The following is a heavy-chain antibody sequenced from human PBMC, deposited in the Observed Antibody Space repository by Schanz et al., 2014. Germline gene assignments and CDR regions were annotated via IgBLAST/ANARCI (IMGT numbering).Heavy chain of an antibody. CDR1: GFTFSDHY. Sequence: EVQLVESGGGMVQPGGSLRLSCAASGFTFSDHYMDWVRQAPGKGLEWVGRITNKPNNYNTEYAASVKGRFTISRDNSKNALYLQMDSLRAEDTAVYYCARDTAQSCIGPSCFEYFQHWGQGALVTVSS. J-gene: IGHJ1*01. CDR3: ARDTAQSCIGPSCFEYFQH. V-gene: IGHV3-72*01. CDR2: ITNKPNNYNT. D-gene: IGHD2-2*01.